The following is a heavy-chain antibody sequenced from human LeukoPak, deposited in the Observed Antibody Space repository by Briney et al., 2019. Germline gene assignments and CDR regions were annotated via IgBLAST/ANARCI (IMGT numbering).Heavy chain of an antibody. CDR2: IFHSGSGNTMNT. CDR1: GGSFSRGY. D-gene: IGHD4-17*01. J-gene: IGHJ4*02. CDR3: ARHSYGVGLAY. Sequence: KSSETLSLTCSVSGGSFSRGYWCWIWQPPRTGLEWIGHIFHSGSGNTMNTSYNPSFESQFTISADTSKTQYSLDRRALTAAATAMFYCARHSYGVGLAYWGQGILVTVSS. V-gene: IGHV4-59*08.